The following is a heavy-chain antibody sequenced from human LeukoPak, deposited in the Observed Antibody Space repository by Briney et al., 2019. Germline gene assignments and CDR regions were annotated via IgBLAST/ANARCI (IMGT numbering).Heavy chain of an antibody. CDR3: ARIGCTCGNCRSYSYYPMDV. D-gene: IGHD1-1*01. V-gene: IGHV3-33*08. J-gene: IGHJ6*04. Sequence: GGSLRLSCVASGFSFGFYTYGLQWHPPTPGKELESFTIICSDGGIKSYCDAVRCRFTIARDKYKNSLYMQMDRLRDTDTSEYYCARIGCTCGNCRSYSYYPMDVWGGGTTVTVSS. CDR1: GFSFGFYTYG. CDR2: ICSDGGIK.